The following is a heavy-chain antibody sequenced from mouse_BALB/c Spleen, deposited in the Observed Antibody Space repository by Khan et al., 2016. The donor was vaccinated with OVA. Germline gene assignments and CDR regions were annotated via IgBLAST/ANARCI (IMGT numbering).Heavy chain of an antibody. Sequence: QVQLKESGPGLVAPSQSLSITCTVSGFSLTSYGVHWVRQPPGKGLEWLGVIWAGGSTNYNSAHMSRLSISKDNSKSQVFLKMNSQQTDDTAMYYCARDNYGGLYAMDYWGQGTSVTVSS. D-gene: IGHD1-1*02. CDR2: IWAGGST. CDR1: GFSLTSYG. J-gene: IGHJ4*01. CDR3: ARDNYGGLYAMDY. V-gene: IGHV2-9*02.